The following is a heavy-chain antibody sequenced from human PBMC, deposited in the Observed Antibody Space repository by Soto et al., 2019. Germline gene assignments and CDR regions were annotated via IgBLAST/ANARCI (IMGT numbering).Heavy chain of an antibody. Sequence: ASVKVSCKASGYTFTGYYMHWVRQAPGQGLEWMGWINPNSGGTNYAQKFQGWVTMTRDTSISTAYMELSRLRSDDTAVYYCARDIAVAGTGFDYWGQGTLVTVSS. CDR2: INPNSGGT. V-gene: IGHV1-2*04. CDR1: GYTFTGYY. D-gene: IGHD6-19*01. J-gene: IGHJ4*02. CDR3: ARDIAVAGTGFDY.